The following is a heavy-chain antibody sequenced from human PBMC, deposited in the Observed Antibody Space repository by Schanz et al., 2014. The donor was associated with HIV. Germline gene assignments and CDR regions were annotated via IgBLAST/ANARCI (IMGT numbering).Heavy chain of an antibody. Sequence: EVQLVESGGGLVQPGGSLRLSCAASGFTFSSYAMSWVRLAPGKGLEWVSTVGYGGDNTYYADSVEGRFTISRDNSKNTLYLQMNSLRAEDTAVYYCASPLLYDSLDVWGQGTTVTVSS. V-gene: IGHV3-23*04. CDR3: ASPLLYDSLDV. D-gene: IGHD3-22*01. CDR2: VGYGGDNT. J-gene: IGHJ6*02. CDR1: GFTFSSYA.